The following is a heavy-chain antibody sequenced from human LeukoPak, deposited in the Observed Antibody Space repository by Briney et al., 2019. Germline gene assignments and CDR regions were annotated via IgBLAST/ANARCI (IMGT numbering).Heavy chain of an antibody. CDR3: ARTTYYYDSSGYSELYYFDY. V-gene: IGHV4-39*01. D-gene: IGHD3-22*01. CDR1: GSSISSSSYY. J-gene: IGHJ4*02. Sequence: PSETLSLTCTVSGSSISSSSYYWGWIRQPPGKGLEWIGSIYYSGSTYYNPSLKSRVTISVDTSKNQFSLKLSSVTAADTAVYYCARTTYYYDSSGYSELYYFDYWGQGTLVTVSS. CDR2: IYYSGST.